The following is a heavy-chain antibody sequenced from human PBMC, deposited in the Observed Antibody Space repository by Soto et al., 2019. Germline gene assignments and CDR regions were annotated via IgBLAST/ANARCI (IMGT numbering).Heavy chain of an antibody. CDR1: GFTFSGYS. D-gene: IGHD3-3*02. CDR2: ITSSSTYI. V-gene: IGHV3-21*01. CDR3: ARDQPSIAYYFDS. J-gene: IGHJ4*02. Sequence: EVQLVESGGGLVNPGGSLRLSCAASGFTFSGYSMNWVRQAPGKGLEWVSSITSSSTYIYYADSVEGRFTISRDNAKNSLYLQMNSLRAEDTAVYYCARDQPSIAYYFDSWGQGTLVTVSS.